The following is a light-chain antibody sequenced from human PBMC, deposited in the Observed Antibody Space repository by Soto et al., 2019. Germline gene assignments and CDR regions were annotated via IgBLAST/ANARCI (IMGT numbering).Light chain of an antibody. CDR3: QQYAKIPRFT. J-gene: IGKJ3*01. Sequence: DIVLTQSPGTLSFSPGERATLSCRASQSVSNSYLAWYQQKPGQAPRLLIYGASSRAAGIPDRFSGSGSGTDFTLTISRLEPEDFAVYYCQQYAKIPRFTFGPGTTVDI. CDR2: GAS. V-gene: IGKV3-20*01. CDR1: QSVSNSY.